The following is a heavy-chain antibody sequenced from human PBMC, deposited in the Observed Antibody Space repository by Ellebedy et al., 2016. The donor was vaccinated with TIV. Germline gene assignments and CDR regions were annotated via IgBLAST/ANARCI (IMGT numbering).Heavy chain of an antibody. J-gene: IGHJ4*02. CDR3: ARLATAVTNPQSDS. Sequence: SETLSLXCNVSGGSIDRSSNYWGWIRQPPGKEFEWIGDISYSGYTYYNPSLESRVTISVDTSKNHFSLRLSSVTAADTAVYYCARLATAVTNPQSDSWGQGTLVTVSS. D-gene: IGHD4-11*01. V-gene: IGHV4-39*02. CDR1: GGSIDRSSNY. CDR2: ISYSGYT.